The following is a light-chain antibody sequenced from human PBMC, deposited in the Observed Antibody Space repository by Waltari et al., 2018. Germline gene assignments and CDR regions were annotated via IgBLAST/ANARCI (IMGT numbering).Light chain of an antibody. J-gene: IGLJ3*02. CDR1: GSDLGSYDF. V-gene: IGLV2-14*03. CDR3: ISYTNTYTLGL. Sequence: QSALTQPASVSGSLGQSITISCTGSGSDLGSYDFVPLYQQYPGKPPKLIIYAVSTRPSEVSNRFSGSKSGNTASLAISGLQAEDEADYYCISYTNTYTLGLFGGGTKLTVL. CDR2: AVS.